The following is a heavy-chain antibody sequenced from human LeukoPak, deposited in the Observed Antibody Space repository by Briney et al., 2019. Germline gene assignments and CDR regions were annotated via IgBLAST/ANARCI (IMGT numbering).Heavy chain of an antibody. CDR3: ARARLMVRGVIDAFDI. CDR1: GGSISSSSYY. V-gene: IGHV4-39*01. CDR2: IYYSGST. J-gene: IGHJ3*02. D-gene: IGHD3-10*01. Sequence: SETLSLTCTVSGGSISSSSYYWGWIRQPPGKGLEWIGSIYYSGSTYYNPSLKSRVTISVDTSKNQFSLKLSSVTAADTAVYYCARARLMVRGVIDAFDIWGQGTMVTVSS.